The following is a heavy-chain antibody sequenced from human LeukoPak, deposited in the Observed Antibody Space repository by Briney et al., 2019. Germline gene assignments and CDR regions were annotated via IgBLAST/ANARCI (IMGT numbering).Heavy chain of an antibody. J-gene: IGHJ3*02. CDR2: IKQDGSEK. CDR3: ARGREGYSSGWYIGIGGDAFDI. D-gene: IGHD6-19*01. CDR1: GFTFSSYW. V-gene: IGHV3-7*01. Sequence: PGGSLRLSCAASGFTFSSYWMSLVRQAPGKGLEWVANIKQDGSEKYYVDSVKGRFTISRDNAKNSLYLQMNSLRAGDTAVYYCARGREGYSSGWYIGIGGDAFDIWGQGTMVTVSS.